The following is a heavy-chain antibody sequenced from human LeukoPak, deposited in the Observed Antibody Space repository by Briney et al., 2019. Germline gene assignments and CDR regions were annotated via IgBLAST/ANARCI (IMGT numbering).Heavy chain of an antibody. J-gene: IGHJ4*02. CDR2: IWYDGSNK. Sequence: GGSLRFSCAASGFTFSSFAMHWVRQAPGKGLEWVAVIWYDGSNKYYADSVKGRFTISRDNSKNTLYLQMNSLRAEDTAVYYSARSSSWNDDPHYYFDYWGQGTLVTVSS. D-gene: IGHD1-1*01. CDR1: GFTFSSFA. V-gene: IGHV3-33*08. CDR3: ARSSSWNDDPHYYFDY.